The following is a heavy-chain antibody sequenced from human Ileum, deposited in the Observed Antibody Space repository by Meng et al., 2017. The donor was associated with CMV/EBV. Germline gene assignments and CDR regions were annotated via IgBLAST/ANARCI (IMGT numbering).Heavy chain of an antibody. J-gene: IGHJ6*02. CDR3: ARLSGNSRMDV. Sequence: GGSLRLSCAGSGFTFSSYSMTWVRQAPGKGLEWVSFIGSNSSSIYYAESLKGRFTISRDNANNSLSLELNSLGADDTAVYYCARLSGNSRMDVWGQGTTVTVSS. D-gene: IGHD1-26*01. CDR1: GFTFSSYS. CDR2: IGSNSSSI. V-gene: IGHV3-21*01.